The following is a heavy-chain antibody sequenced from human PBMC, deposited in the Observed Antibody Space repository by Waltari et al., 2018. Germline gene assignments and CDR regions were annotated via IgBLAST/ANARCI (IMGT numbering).Heavy chain of an antibody. CDR3: TRGAAKAVAGTFWFDP. CDR1: GGSLSGYY. J-gene: IGHJ5*02. Sequence: QVQLQQWGAGLLKPSETLSLTCGVYGGSLSGYYWSWIRQPPGRGLAWIGETHDSGITNYNPSLKNRLTISMDMSKNQFSLRLSSVTAADTAAYYCTRGAAKAVAGTFWFDPWGQGTLVTVSS. D-gene: IGHD6-19*01. CDR2: THDSGIT. V-gene: IGHV4-34*02.